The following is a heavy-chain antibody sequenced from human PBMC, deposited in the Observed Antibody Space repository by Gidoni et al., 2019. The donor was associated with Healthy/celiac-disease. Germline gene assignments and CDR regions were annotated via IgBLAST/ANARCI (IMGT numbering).Heavy chain of an antibody. J-gene: IGHJ3*02. V-gene: IGHV2-5*02. D-gene: IGHD3-22*01. CDR2: IYWDDDK. Sequence: QITLKESGPTLVKPTQTLTLTCTFSGFSLSTSGVGVGWIRQPPGKALEWHALIYWDDDKRYSPPLKSRLTITKDTSKNQVVLTMTNMDPVDTATYYCAHLNYYDSSGYYYYGAFDIWGQGTMVTVSS. CDR3: AHLNYYDSSGYYYYGAFDI. CDR1: GFSLSTSGVG.